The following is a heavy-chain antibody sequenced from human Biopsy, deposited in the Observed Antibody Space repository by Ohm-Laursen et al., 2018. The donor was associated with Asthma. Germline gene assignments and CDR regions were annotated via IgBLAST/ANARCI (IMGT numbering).Heavy chain of an antibody. Sequence: TLSLTCTVSGGYIDSHDWSWCWIRQSPGKGLQWLGYAHFSGSTHYNPSLDRRIRMSVDTSKSQVSLSLTSVSAADTAVYFCARVRRYGDIFFGMDVWGQGTTATVSS. CDR2: AHFSGST. J-gene: IGHJ6*01. CDR3: ARVRRYGDIFFGMDV. CDR1: GGYIDSHDWS. V-gene: IGHV4-30-4*01. D-gene: IGHD4-17*01.